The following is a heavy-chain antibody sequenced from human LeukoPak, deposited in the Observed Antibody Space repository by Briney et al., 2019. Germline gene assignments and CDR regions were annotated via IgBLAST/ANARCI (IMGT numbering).Heavy chain of an antibody. Sequence: GGSLRLSCAASGFNFSLYGMSWVRQAPGKGLEWVAVIWSDGSNQYYGASVKGRFTISRDNSKNTLYLQMNSLRAEDTAVYYCARTKYSNSWEHYYYGMDDWGQGTTVTVS. J-gene: IGHJ6*02. CDR1: GFNFSLYG. D-gene: IGHD6-13*01. V-gene: IGHV3-33*08. CDR2: IWSDGSNQ. CDR3: ARTKYSNSWEHYYYGMDD.